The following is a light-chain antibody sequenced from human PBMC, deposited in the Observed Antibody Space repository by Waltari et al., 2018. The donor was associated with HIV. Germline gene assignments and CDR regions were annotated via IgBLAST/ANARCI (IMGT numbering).Light chain of an antibody. CDR1: QNIGAN. J-gene: IGKJ1*01. CDR2: GAS. Sequence: IVMTQSPATLSVSPGQRVTLSCRASQNIGANLAWYQQRPGQPPRLLMHGASSRDPGIPARFTGLGTGTDFSLQISNLQSVDSGVDYCQQYLDWPPWTFGQGTKG. CDR3: QQYLDWPPWT. V-gene: IGKV3D-15*01.